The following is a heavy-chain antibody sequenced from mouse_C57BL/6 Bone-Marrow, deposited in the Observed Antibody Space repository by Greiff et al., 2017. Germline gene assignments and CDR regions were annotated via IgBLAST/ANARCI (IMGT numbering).Heavy chain of an antibody. V-gene: IGHV5-6*01. CDR3: ARQRRCAMDY. CDR2: ISHGGSYT. Sequence: EVQRVESGGDLVKPGGSLKLSCAASGFTFSSYGMSWVRQTPDKRLEWVATISHGGSYTYYPDSVKGRFTISRDNANNTLYLQMSSLKSEETSMYYCARQRRCAMDYWGQGTSVTVSS. J-gene: IGHJ4*01. CDR1: GFTFSSYG. D-gene: IGHD1-2*01.